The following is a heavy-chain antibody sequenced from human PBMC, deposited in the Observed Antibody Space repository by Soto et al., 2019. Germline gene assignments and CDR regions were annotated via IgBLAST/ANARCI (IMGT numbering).Heavy chain of an antibody. CDR3: AHCSLNDDYIYWFDP. Sequence: QITLKESGPTLVKPTQTLTLTCTFSGFSLSTSGVGVGWIRQPPGKALEWLALIYWDDDKRYSPSLKSRLTITKDTSKNHVVLTMTNMDPVDTATYYCAHCSLNDDYIYWFDPWGQGTLVTVSS. CDR1: GFSLSTSGVG. V-gene: IGHV2-5*02. D-gene: IGHD4-17*01. J-gene: IGHJ5*02. CDR2: IYWDDDK.